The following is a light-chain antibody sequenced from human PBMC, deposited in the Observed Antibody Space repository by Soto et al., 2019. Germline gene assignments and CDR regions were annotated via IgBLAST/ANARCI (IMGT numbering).Light chain of an antibody. Sequence: QSALTQPRSVSGSPGQSVTISCTGTSSDVGDYNYVSWYQQHPGKAPKLMIYDVSKRPSGVPDRFSGSKSDNTASLTISGLQAEDEDDYYCCSYAGSYTYVFGTVTKVTVL. CDR3: CSYAGSYTYV. J-gene: IGLJ1*01. CDR2: DVS. V-gene: IGLV2-11*01. CDR1: SSDVGDYNY.